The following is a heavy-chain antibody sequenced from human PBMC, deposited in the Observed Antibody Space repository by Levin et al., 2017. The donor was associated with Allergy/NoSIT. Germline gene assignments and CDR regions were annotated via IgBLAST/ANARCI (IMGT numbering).Heavy chain of an antibody. D-gene: IGHD6-13*01. CDR1: GFTFSSYA. CDR2: ISGSGGST. J-gene: IGHJ5*02. Sequence: PGGSLRLSCAASGFTFSSYAMSWVRQAPGKGLEWVSAISGSGGSTYYADSMKGRFTISRDNSKNTLYLQMNSLRAEDTAVYYCAKDRRIAAAGLYNWFDPWGQGTLVTVSS. CDR3: AKDRRIAAAGLYNWFDP. V-gene: IGHV3-23*01.